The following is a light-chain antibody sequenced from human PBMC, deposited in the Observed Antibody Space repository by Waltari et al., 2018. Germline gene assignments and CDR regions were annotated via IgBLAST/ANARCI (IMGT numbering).Light chain of an antibody. CDR2: YDR. J-gene: IGLJ1*01. Sequence: SYVVTQPPSVSVAPGETATITCGGDNIGTYSVHWYQQKAGQAPVLVIFYDRDQPSGIPDRFSGANSGNTATLTISRVEAGDEARYYCHVWHPHVDPGVFGTGTEVTVL. CDR3: HVWHPHVDPGV. V-gene: IGLV3-21*04. CDR1: NIGTYS.